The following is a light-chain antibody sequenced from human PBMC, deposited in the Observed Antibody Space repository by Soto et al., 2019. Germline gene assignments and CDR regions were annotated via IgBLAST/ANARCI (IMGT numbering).Light chain of an antibody. CDR3: CSYAGSSTWV. CDR2: EGS. J-gene: IGLJ3*02. CDR1: SSDVGSYNL. Sequence: QSALTQPASVSGSPGQSITISCTGTSSDVGSYNLVSWYQQHPGKAPKLMIYEGSKRPSGVSNRFSGSKSGNTASLTISGLQAEDEADYYCCSYAGSSTWVFGGGTNPTVL. V-gene: IGLV2-23*01.